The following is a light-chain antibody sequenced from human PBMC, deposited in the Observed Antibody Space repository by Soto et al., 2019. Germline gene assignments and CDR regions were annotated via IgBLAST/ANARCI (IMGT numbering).Light chain of an antibody. CDR3: QYYVSSPLT. CDR2: GAS. Sequence: EVGMTQSPATLSVSPGERATLSCRASQRVSINLAWYQQNPGQAPRLLIYGASTRATGIPARFSGSGSGTDFTLTISRLEPEDFAVYYCQYYVSSPLTFGGGTKVDIK. CDR1: QRVSIN. V-gene: IGKV3-15*01. J-gene: IGKJ4*01.